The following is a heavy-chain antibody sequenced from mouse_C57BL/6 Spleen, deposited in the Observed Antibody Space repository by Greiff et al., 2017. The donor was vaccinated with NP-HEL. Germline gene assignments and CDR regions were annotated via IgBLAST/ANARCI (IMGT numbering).Heavy chain of an antibody. J-gene: IGHJ2*01. CDR3: AREGELDYYGSSLYFDY. V-gene: IGHV5-4*01. D-gene: IGHD1-1*01. CDR2: ISDGGSYT. Sequence: EVKLMESGGGLVKPGGSLKLSCAASGFTFSSYAMSWVRQTPEKRLEWVATISDGGSYTYYPDNVKGRFTISRDNAKNNLYLQMSHLKSEDTAMYYCAREGELDYYGSSLYFDYWGQGTTLTVSS. CDR1: GFTFSSYA.